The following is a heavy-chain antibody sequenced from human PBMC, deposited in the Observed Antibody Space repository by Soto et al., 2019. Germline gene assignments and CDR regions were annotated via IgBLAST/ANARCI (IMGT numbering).Heavy chain of an antibody. Sequence: QVQLVQSGAEVKKPGASVKVSCKASGYTFTSYDINWVRQATGHGLEWMGWMNPNSGNTGYAQKFQGRVTMTRNTSISTAYMELSSLTSEDTAVYYCARKYSSSSYGYYYYYGMDVWGQWTMFTVSS. J-gene: IGHJ6*02. V-gene: IGHV1-8*01. D-gene: IGHD6-13*01. CDR2: MNPNSGNT. CDR3: ARKYSSSSYGYYYYYGMDV. CDR1: GYTFTSYD.